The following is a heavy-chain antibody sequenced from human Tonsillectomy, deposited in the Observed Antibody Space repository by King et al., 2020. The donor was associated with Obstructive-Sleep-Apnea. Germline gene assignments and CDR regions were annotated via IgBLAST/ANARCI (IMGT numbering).Heavy chain of an antibody. CDR1: GYTFTGYY. D-gene: IGHD2-21*01. CDR2: INPNSGDT. CDR3: SRAPRGGTWFAIDY. Sequence: VQLVESGAEVKKPGASVKISCKASGYTFTGYYMHWVRLAPGQGLEWMGWINPNSGDTNYAQKFQGRVTMTRDTSISTAYMELGRLRSDDTAVYYCSRAPRGGTWFAIDYWGQGTLVTVSS. J-gene: IGHJ4*02. V-gene: IGHV1-2*02.